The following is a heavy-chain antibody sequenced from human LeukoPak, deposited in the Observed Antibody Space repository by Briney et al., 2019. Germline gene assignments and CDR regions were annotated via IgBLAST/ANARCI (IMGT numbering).Heavy chain of an antibody. CDR2: GDYSGGT. V-gene: IGHV4-39*07. CDR1: GDSFTSVTDY. Sequence: SETLSLTCTVSGDSFTSVTDYWAWIRQPPGKGLEWIASGDYSGGTYYNPSLESRVAISADMSKNQISLKLTSVTGADTAVYYCAGERGEEYSSGWYTTNYFYNWGQGIRVTVSS. J-gene: IGHJ4*02. CDR3: AGERGEEYSSGWYTTNYFYN. D-gene: IGHD6-19*01.